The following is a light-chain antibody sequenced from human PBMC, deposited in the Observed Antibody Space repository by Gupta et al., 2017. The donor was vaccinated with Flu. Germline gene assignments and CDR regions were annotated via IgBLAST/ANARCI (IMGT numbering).Light chain of an antibody. V-gene: IGKV1-5*03. CDR1: QSVSSR. CDR3: QQYDGSST. Sequence: DIQMTQSPSTLSAYVGDTVSITCRASQSVSSRLAWYQQIPGKAPNLLIHTASTLQSGVPSRFSGSGSGTEFTLTISGLQPDDFATYYCQQYDGSSTFGQGTKVEVK. J-gene: IGKJ1*01. CDR2: TAS.